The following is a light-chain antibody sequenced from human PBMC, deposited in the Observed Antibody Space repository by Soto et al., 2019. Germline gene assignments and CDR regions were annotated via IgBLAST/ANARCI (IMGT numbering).Light chain of an antibody. CDR3: QKYNSAPLR. J-gene: IGKJ1*01. CDR2: AAS. CDR1: PDIRNY. Sequence: SQITQSPSSLSASVGDRVTITCRASPDIRNYLAWYQQKPGKVPKLLIYAASTLQPGVASRFSGSGSGTDFTLTVSSLRPEDVATYYCQKYNSAPLRFGQGTKVDIK. V-gene: IGKV1-27*01.